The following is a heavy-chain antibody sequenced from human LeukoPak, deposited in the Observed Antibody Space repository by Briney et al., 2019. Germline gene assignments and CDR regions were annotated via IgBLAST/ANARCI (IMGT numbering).Heavy chain of an antibody. Sequence: GGPLRLSGAPSGLTFSYAWMSWVRQAPGKGLEWVGRIKSKTDGGTTDYAAPVKGRFTISRDDSKDTLYLQMNSLKTEDTAVYYCATDQRWELPLNYWGQGTLVTVSS. CDR1: GLTFSYAW. J-gene: IGHJ4*02. D-gene: IGHD1-26*01. CDR2: IKSKTDGGTT. CDR3: ATDQRWELPLNY. V-gene: IGHV3-15*01.